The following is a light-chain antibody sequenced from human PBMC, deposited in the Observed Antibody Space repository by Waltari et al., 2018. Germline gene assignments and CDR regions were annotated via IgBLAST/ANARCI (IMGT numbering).Light chain of an antibody. CDR3: QQYYSTPYT. CDR1: QTILYNSNNKNY. CDR2: WAS. V-gene: IGKV4-1*01. Sequence: DIVMTQSPDPLAVSLGERATINCKSSQTILYNSNNKNYLAWYQQKPGQPPKLPIYWASTRESGVPDRFSGSGSGTDFTLTVSSLQAEDVAVYYCQQYYSTPYTFGQGTKLEI. J-gene: IGKJ2*01.